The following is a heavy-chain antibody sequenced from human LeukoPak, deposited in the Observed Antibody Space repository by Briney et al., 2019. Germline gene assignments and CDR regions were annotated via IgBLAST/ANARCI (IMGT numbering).Heavy chain of an antibody. Sequence: GGSLRLSCSASGFNFNKYWMHWVRQAPGKGLVWVSRISRNGNITMYADSVEGRFTISRDNAKNSLYLQMNSLRAEDTAVYYCARAGDYGGSGAFDIWGQGTMVTVSS. CDR1: GFNFNKYW. V-gene: IGHV3-74*03. CDR2: ISRNGNIT. CDR3: ARAGDYGGSGAFDI. D-gene: IGHD4-23*01. J-gene: IGHJ3*02.